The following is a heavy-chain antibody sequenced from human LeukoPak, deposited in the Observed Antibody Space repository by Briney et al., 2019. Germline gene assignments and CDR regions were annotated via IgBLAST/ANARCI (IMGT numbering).Heavy chain of an antibody. V-gene: IGHV3-7*01. CDR1: GFTFSNYW. J-gene: IGHJ4*02. D-gene: IGHD3-22*01. Sequence: PGGSLRLSCAPSGFTFSNYWMNWVRQAPGKGLEWVANIKQDGSEKYYVDSVKGRFTISRDNAKNSLYLQMNSLRAEDTAVYYCATMSGESMIVLAVFDYWGQGTLVTVSS. CDR3: ATMSGESMIVLAVFDY. CDR2: IKQDGSEK.